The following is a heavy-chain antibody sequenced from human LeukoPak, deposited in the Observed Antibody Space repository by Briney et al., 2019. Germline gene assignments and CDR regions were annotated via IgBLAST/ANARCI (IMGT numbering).Heavy chain of an antibody. J-gene: IGHJ4*02. CDR3: ALHGAFDY. V-gene: IGHV3-30*03. CDR2: ISYDGSNK. D-gene: IGHD1-26*01. Sequence: GGSLRLSCAASGFTFSSYGMHWVRQAPGKGLEWVAVISYDGSNKYYADSVEGRFTISRDNSKNTLYLQMNSLRAEDTAVYYCALHGAFDYWGQGTLVTVSS. CDR1: GFTFSSYG.